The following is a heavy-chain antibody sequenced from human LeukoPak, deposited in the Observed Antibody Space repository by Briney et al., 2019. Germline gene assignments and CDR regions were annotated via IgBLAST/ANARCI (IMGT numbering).Heavy chain of an antibody. CDR3: ARLNRDSSGWTFDY. CDR1: GYRFTSYW. Sequence: PGESLKISCRGSGYRFTSYWIGWVRQMPGKGLEGMGIIYPGDSGARYSPSFQGQVTISADKSISTAYLQWSSLKASDTAMYYCARLNRDSSGWTFDYWGQGTLVTVSS. V-gene: IGHV5-51*01. D-gene: IGHD6-19*01. CDR2: IYPGDSGA. J-gene: IGHJ4*02.